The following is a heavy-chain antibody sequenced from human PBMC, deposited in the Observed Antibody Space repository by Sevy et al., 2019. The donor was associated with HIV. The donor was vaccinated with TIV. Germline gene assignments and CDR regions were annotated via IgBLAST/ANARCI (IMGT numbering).Heavy chain of an antibody. CDR1: GYTFTSYG. J-gene: IGHJ4*02. CDR3: ARGYNWNINFDY. Sequence: ASVKVSCKASGYTFTSYGISWVRQAPGQRLEWMGWITPYNGKTNYAQKLQGRVTMTTDTSTSTAYMEVRSLRSDDTAVYCCARGYNWNINFDYWGQGTLVTVSS. D-gene: IGHD1-1*01. V-gene: IGHV1-18*01. CDR2: ITPYNGKT.